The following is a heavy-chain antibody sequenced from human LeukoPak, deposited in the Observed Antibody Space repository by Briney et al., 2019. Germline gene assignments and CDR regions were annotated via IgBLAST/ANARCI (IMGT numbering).Heavy chain of an antibody. CDR1: GGSFSGYY. D-gene: IGHD2-15*01. CDR2: INHSGST. J-gene: IGHJ6*03. CDR3: ARLVVVAATAYYMDV. Sequence: SETLSLTCAVYGGSFSGYYWSWIRQPPGKGLEWIGEINHSGSTNYNPSLKSRVTISVDTSKNQFSPKLSSVTAADTAVYYCARLVVVAATAYYMDVWGKGTTVTVSS. V-gene: IGHV4-34*01.